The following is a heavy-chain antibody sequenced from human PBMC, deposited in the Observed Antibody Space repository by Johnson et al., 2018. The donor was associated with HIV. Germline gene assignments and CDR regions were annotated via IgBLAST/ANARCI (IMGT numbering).Heavy chain of an antibody. CDR3: ARDGKYSSIGPDAFDV. Sequence: VTLVESGGGLVQRGGSLRLSCAASGFTVSSNYMTWVRQAPGKGLEWVSVIYSGGSTYYADSVKGRFTISRDHSENTLYLQMNSLRPEDTAVYFCARDGKYSSIGPDAFDVWGQGTMVAVSS. CDR2: IYSGGST. CDR1: GFTVSSNY. D-gene: IGHD6-13*01. V-gene: IGHV3-66*02. J-gene: IGHJ3*01.